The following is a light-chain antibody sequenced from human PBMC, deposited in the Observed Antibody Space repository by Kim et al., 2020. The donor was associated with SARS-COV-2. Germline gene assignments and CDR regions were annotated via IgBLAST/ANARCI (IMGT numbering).Light chain of an antibody. V-gene: IGLV3-1*01. CDR2: QDS. CDR1: KLGDKY. J-gene: IGLJ2*01. CDR3: QAWDSSTAV. Sequence: VSPGKTASITCYGDKLGDKYACWYQQKPGQSPVLVIYQDSKRPSGIPERFSGSNSGNTATLTISGTQAMDEADYYCQAWDSSTAVFGGGTQLTVL.